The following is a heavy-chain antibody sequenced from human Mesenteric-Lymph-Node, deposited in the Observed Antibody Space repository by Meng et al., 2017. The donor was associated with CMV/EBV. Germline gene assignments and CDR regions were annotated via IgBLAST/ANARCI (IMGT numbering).Heavy chain of an antibody. CDR3: ARHQRWLKSEGGFNY. D-gene: IGHD4-23*01. Sequence: VLLQQWGAGLLKPSETLSLTCAVYGGSFSGYYWSWIRQPPGKGLEWIGEINHSGSTNYNPSLKSRVTISVDTSKNQFSLKLSSVTAADTAVYYCARHQRWLKSEGGFNYWGQGTLVTVFS. V-gene: IGHV4-34*01. CDR2: INHSGST. CDR1: GGSFSGYY. J-gene: IGHJ4*02.